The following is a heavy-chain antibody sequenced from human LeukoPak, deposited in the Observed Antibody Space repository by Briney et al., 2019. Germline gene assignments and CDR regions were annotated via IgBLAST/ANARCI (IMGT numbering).Heavy chain of an antibody. Sequence: SETLSLTCTVSGASIRSYYWSWIRQPPGKGLAWIGFISSGGSTTYNPSLTSRVSISVDTSKNQFSLNLTSVTAADTAVYYCARIEASSSSGFDYWGQGALVTVSS. CDR3: ARIEASSSSGFDY. J-gene: IGHJ4*02. CDR1: GASIRSYY. CDR2: ISSGGST. D-gene: IGHD6-6*01. V-gene: IGHV4-59*01.